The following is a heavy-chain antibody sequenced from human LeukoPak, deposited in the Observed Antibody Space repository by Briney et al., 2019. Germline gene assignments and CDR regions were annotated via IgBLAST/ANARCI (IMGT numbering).Heavy chain of an antibody. CDR2: INPNSGGT. V-gene: IGHV1-2*02. Sequence: VASVKVSCKASGYTFTGYYMHWVRQAPGQGLEWKGWINPNSGGTNYAQKFQGRVTMTRDTSISTAYMELSRLRSDDTAVYYCARPRNCSSTSCYDAFDIWGQGTMVTVSS. D-gene: IGHD2-2*01. CDR3: ARPRNCSSTSCYDAFDI. CDR1: GYTFTGYY. J-gene: IGHJ3*02.